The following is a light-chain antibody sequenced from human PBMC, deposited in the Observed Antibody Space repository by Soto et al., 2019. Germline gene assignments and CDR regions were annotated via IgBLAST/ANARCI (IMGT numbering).Light chain of an antibody. CDR2: GAS. CDR3: QQYGSSPLT. J-gene: IGKJ4*01. V-gene: IGKV3-20*01. Sequence: IVLTQSPGTLSLSPGERATLSCRASQSVSSSYLAWYQQKPGQAPRLLIYGASSRATGIPDRFSGSGSGTDFTLTISRLEPEDFAVYYCQQYGSSPLTFGGGNNGDIK. CDR1: QSVSSSY.